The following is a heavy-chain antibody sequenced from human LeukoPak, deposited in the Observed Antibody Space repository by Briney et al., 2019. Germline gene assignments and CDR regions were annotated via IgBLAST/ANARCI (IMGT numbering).Heavy chain of an antibody. CDR3: ARDIPTGYHDY. CDR2: INRDGSTT. Sequence: PGGSLRLSRAASGFTFSSHWMHWVRQTPGKGLVWVSRINRDGSTTNYADSVKGRFTISRDNAKNTLYLQMNSLRAEDTAVYYCARDIPTGYHDYWGQGTLVTVSS. V-gene: IGHV3-74*01. D-gene: IGHD3-9*01. CDR1: GFTFSSHW. J-gene: IGHJ4*02.